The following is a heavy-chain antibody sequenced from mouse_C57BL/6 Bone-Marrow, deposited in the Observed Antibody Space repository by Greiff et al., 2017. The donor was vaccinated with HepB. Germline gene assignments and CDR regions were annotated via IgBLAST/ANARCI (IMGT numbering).Heavy chain of an antibody. J-gene: IGHJ4*01. V-gene: IGHV1-74*01. CDR3: AIGCSMVTTWGYAMDY. CDR1: GYTFTSYW. CDR2: IHPSDSDT. Sequence: QVQLQQPGAELVKPGASVKVSCKASGYTFTSYWMHWVKQRPGQGLEWIGRIHPSDSDTNYNQKFKGKATLTVDKSSSTAYMQLSSLTSEDSAVYYCAIGCSMVTTWGYAMDYWGQGTSVTVSS. D-gene: IGHD2-2*01.